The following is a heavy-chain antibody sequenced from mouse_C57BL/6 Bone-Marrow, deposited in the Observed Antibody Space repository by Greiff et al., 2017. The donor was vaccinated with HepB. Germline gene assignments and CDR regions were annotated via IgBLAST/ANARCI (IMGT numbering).Heavy chain of an antibody. CDR2: INPSSGYT. V-gene: IGHV1-4*01. CDR3: SRRGGTGYAMDY. CDR1: GYTFTSYT. D-gene: IGHD4-1*01. Sequence: VQLQQSGAELARPGASVKMSCKASGYTFTSYTMHWVKQRPGQGLAWIGYINPSSGYTKYNQKFKDKATLTEDKSSNKACMQLSSLKSEDSAVYYCSRRGGTGYAMDYWGQGTSVTVSA. J-gene: IGHJ4*01.